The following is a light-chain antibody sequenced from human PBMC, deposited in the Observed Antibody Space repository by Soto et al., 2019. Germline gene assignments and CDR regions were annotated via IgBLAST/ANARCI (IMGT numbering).Light chain of an antibody. J-gene: IGKJ3*01. CDR1: QSISSY. CDR2: AAS. CDR3: QQSYSTRFT. V-gene: IGKV1-39*01. Sequence: DIQLTQSPSLLSASVGDRVTITCRASQSISSYLNWYQQKPGKAPKLLIYAASSLQSGVPSRFSGSGSGTDFTLTISSLQPEDFATYYCQQSYSTRFTFGPGTKVDIK.